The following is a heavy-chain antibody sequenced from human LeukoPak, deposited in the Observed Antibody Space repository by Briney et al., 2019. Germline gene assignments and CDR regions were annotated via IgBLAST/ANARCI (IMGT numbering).Heavy chain of an antibody. D-gene: IGHD1-26*01. CDR3: ARDTGRYSADH. CDR2: IKPNGDRK. V-gene: IGHV1-46*01. CDR1: GYSFTDHY. Sequence: GASVKVSCKASGYSFTDHYLHWLRQAPGQGLEWMGIIKPNGDRKRYAQNFQGRVTMTRDTSTSTVYMELSSLRSEDTAVYYCARDTGRYSADHWGQGTLVTVSS. J-gene: IGHJ4*02.